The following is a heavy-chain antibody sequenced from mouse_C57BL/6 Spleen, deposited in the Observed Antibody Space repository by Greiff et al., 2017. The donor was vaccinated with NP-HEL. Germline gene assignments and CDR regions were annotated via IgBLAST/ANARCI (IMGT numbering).Heavy chain of an antibody. D-gene: IGHD3-1*01. V-gene: IGHV1-74*01. CDR1: GYTFTSYW. J-gene: IGHJ2*01. CDR2: IHPSDSDT. CDR3: AISGSSRYFDY. Sequence: QVQLQQPGAELVKPGASVKVSCKASGYTFTSYWMHWVKQRPGQGLEWIGSIHPSDSDTNYNQKFKGKATLTVDKSSSTAYMQLSSLTSEDSAVYYCAISGSSRYFDYWGRGTTLTVSS.